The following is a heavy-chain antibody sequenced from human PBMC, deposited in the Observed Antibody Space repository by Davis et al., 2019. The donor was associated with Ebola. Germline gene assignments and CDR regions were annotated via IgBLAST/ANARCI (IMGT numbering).Heavy chain of an antibody. CDR2: INPNSGGT. Sequence: AASVKVSCKASGYTFTSYYMHWVRQAPGQGLEWMGRINPNSGGTNYAQKFQGRVTMTRDTSISTAYMELSRLRSDDTAVYYCARGEDCTSASCSTYWGQGTLVTVSS. V-gene: IGHV1-2*06. CDR1: GYTFTSYY. D-gene: IGHD2-2*01. J-gene: IGHJ4*02. CDR3: ARGEDCTSASCSTY.